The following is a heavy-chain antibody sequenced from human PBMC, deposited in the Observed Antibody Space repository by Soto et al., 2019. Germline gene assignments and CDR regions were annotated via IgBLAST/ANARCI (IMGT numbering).Heavy chain of an antibody. CDR3: ARDFRGSHIVFTIIVHYYDGMDV. CDR1: GYTFTSYY. CDR2: INPSGGST. D-gene: IGHD5-12*01. Sequence: ASVKVSCKASGYTFTSYYMHWVRQAPGQGLEWMGIINPSGGSTSYAQKVQGWVTMTRDTSTSTAYMELRSLRSDDTAVYYCARDFRGSHIVFTIIVHYYDGMDVWGQGTTVTVSS. V-gene: IGHV1-46*01. J-gene: IGHJ6*02.